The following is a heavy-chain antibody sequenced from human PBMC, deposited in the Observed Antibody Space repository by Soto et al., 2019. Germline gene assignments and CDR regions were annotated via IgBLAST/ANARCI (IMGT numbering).Heavy chain of an antibody. CDR2: IRSKANSYAT. CDR3: TSNRLGYCSGGSCYEGSFDY. J-gene: IGHJ4*02. CDR1: GFTFSGSA. D-gene: IGHD2-15*01. Sequence: EVQLVESGGGLVQPGGSLKLSCAASGFTFSGSAMHWVRQASGKGLEWVGRIRSKANSYATAYAASVKGRFTISRDDSKNTAYLQMNSLKTDDTAVYYCTSNRLGYCSGGSCYEGSFDYWGQGTLVTVSS. V-gene: IGHV3-73*02.